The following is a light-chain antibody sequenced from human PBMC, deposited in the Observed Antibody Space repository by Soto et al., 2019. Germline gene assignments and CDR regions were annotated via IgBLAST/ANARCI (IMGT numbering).Light chain of an antibody. V-gene: IGKV3-20*01. CDR3: QQYNTSPFS. J-gene: IGKJ3*01. CDR1: QSVGSNY. CDR2: GAS. Sequence: EIVLTQSPGTLSLSPGERATLYCRASQSVGSNYLAWYQQKPGQAPRVLIYGASSMATGIPDRFSGSGSGADFTLTISRLEPEDGAVYYGQQYNTSPFSFGPGTKVDSK.